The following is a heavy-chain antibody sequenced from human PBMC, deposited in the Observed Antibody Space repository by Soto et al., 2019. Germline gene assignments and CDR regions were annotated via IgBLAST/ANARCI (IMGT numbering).Heavy chain of an antibody. Sequence: SETLSLTCAVSGGSISSSNWWSWVRQPPGKGLEWIGEIYHSGSTNYNPSLKSRVTISVDKSKNQFSLKLSSVTAADTAVYYCARGGPDFWSGFDYRGQGTLVTVSS. CDR3: ARGGPDFWSGFDY. CDR1: GGSISSSNW. D-gene: IGHD3-3*01. CDR2: IYHSGST. J-gene: IGHJ4*02. V-gene: IGHV4-4*02.